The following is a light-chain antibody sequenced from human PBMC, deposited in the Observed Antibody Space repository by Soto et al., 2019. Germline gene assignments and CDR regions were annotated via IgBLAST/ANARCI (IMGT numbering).Light chain of an antibody. CDR1: QGIRNY. Sequence: AIQMTQSPSSLSASLGERVTITCRASQGIRNYLGWYQQKPGQAPKLLIYAASSIQSGVPSRFSGSGSGTDFTLTISSLQHEDFATYYCLQNYNSPRTFGKGTKVEIK. J-gene: IGKJ1*01. V-gene: IGKV1-6*01. CDR2: AAS. CDR3: LQNYNSPRT.